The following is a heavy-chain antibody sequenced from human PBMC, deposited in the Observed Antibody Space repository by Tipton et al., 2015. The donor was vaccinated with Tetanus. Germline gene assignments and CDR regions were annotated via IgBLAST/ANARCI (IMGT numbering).Heavy chain of an antibody. D-gene: IGHD1-26*01. CDR1: GGSISSGGYC. CDR2: IYNSGST. V-gene: IGHV4-31*03. CDR3: ARDQARGARGWNYFDY. J-gene: IGHJ4*02. Sequence: LVKPTQTLSLTCSVSGGSISSGGYCWSWIRQHPGKGLEWIGDIYNSGSTYYNPSLKSRVTISVDTSKNQFSLKLNSVTAADTAVYYCARDQARGARGWNYFDYWGQGSLVTVSS.